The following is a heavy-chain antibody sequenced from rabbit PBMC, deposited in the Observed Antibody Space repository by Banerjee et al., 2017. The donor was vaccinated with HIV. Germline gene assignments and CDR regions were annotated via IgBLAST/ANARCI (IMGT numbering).Heavy chain of an antibody. Sequence: MCWFRQAPGKGLEWIGTIYGGSSGSTYHASWAKGRFTISRTSSTTVALQMTSLTAADTATYFCARDLAGVIGWNFDLWGPGTLVTVS. V-gene: IGHV1S40*01. CDR3: ARDLAGVIGWNFDL. J-gene: IGHJ4*01. CDR2: IYGGSSGST. D-gene: IGHD4-1*01.